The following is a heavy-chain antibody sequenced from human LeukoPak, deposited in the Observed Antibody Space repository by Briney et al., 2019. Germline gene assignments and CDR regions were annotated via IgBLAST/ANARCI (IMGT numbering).Heavy chain of an antibody. D-gene: IGHD6-13*01. CDR1: GFTFSDYY. V-gene: IGHV3-11*01. CDR3: AKDILAAGLFFDY. J-gene: IGHJ4*02. Sequence: GGSLRLSCAASGFTFSDYYMGWIRQAPGKGLEWVSYISSSGSTIYYADSVKGRFTISRDNAKNSLYLQMNTLRAEDTAVYYCAKDILAAGLFFDYWGQGTLVTVSS. CDR2: ISSSGSTI.